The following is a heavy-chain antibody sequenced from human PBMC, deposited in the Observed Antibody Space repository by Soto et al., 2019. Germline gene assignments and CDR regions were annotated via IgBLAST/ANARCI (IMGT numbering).Heavy chain of an antibody. CDR2: IHYSGST. V-gene: IGHV4-31*03. CDR3: ARERLAVAGKGGWFDP. D-gene: IGHD6-19*01. J-gene: IGHJ5*02. Sequence: SETLSLTCNVSGGSVSSGGYYWSWIRQHPGKGLEWIGYIHYSGSTYYNPSLKSRVTISADTSKNQFSLKLRSVTAADTAVYYCARERLAVAGKGGWFDPWGQETLVTVSS. CDR1: GGSVSSGGYY.